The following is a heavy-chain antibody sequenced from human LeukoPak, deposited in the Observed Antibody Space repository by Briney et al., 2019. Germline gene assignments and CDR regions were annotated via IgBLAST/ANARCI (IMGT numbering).Heavy chain of an antibody. CDR1: GYTFTSYA. D-gene: IGHD3-22*01. V-gene: IGHV7-4-1*02. J-gene: IGHJ3*02. CDR2: INTNTGNP. Sequence: ASVKVSYKASGYTFTSYAMNWVRQAPGQGLEWMGWINTNTGNPTYAQGFTGRFVFSLDTSVSTAYLQISSLKAEDTAVYYCARDPGSSGYYTNDAFDIWGQGTMVTVSS. CDR3: ARDPGSSGYYTNDAFDI.